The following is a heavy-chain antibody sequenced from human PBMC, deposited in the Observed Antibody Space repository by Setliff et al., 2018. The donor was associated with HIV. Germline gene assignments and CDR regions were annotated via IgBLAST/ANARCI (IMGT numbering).Heavy chain of an antibody. J-gene: IGHJ6*02. D-gene: IGHD5-12*01. CDR1: GGSISSSSYY. Sequence: SETLSLTCTVSGGSISSSSYYWGWIRQLPGKGLEWIASIYHSGNTYYMPSLQSLVTISVDTSKNEFFLNMGSVTAADTAVYYCAKGRRGYDSRLFYYHHGMDVWGQGTTVTVSS. V-gene: IGHV4-39*02. CDR2: IYHSGNT. CDR3: AKGRRGYDSRLFYYHHGMDV.